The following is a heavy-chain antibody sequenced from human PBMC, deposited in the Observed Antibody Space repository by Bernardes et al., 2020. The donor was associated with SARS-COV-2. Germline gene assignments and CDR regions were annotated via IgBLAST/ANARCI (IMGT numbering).Heavy chain of an antibody. CDR2: ISGSGGST. CDR3: AKKPLRDDFPL. V-gene: IGHV3-23*01. Sequence: GGSLSLSCAASGFTFSSYAMSWVRQAPGKGLEWVSAISGSGGSTYYADSVKGRFTISRDNSKNTLYLQMNSLRAEDTAVYYCAKKPLRDDFPLWGQGTLVTVSS. CDR1: GFTFSSYA. J-gene: IGHJ4*02. D-gene: IGHD3-3*01.